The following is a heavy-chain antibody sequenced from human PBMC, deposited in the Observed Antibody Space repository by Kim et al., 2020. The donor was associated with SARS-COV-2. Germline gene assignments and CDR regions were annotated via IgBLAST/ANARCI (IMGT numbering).Heavy chain of an antibody. V-gene: IGHV3-30-3*01. CDR2: ISSDENNK. CDR1: GFTFNTYV. D-gene: IGHD2-15*01. CDR3: ARGTGGSSYSPSGY. Sequence: GGSLRLSCAASGFTFNTYVMHWVRQAPGKGLEWVATISSDENNKYYADSVKGRFTISRDNSKNTLYLQMNSLGVEDTAVYYCARGTGGSSYSPSGYWGQGALVTVSS. J-gene: IGHJ4*02.